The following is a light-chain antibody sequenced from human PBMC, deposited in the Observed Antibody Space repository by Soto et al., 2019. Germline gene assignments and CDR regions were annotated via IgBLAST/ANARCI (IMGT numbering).Light chain of an antibody. Sequence: QSVLTQPPSVSAAPGQKVTISCSGSNSNIGNNYVSWYQHVPGTAPKLLMYETDKRPSGIPDRFSGSKSGTSATLGITGLQTGDEADYYCGTWDSSLSGYVVFGRGTKLTVL. CDR3: GTWDSSLSGYVV. CDR1: NSNIGNNY. J-gene: IGLJ2*01. V-gene: IGLV1-51*02. CDR2: ETD.